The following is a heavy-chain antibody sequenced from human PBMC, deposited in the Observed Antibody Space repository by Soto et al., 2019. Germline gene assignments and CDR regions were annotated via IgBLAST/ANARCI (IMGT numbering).Heavy chain of an antibody. V-gene: IGHV3-30*03. CDR3: ARGIWVATTASYYFDY. D-gene: IGHD5-12*01. J-gene: IGHJ4*02. CDR2: ISYDGSNE. Sequence: GGSLRLSCAVSGFTFSSYGMHWVRQAPGKGLEWVAHISYDGSNEHYVDSVKGRFTISRDTSKNTAYMDLRSLASEDTAVYYCARGIWVATTASYYFDYWGQGTQVTVSS. CDR1: GFTFSSYG.